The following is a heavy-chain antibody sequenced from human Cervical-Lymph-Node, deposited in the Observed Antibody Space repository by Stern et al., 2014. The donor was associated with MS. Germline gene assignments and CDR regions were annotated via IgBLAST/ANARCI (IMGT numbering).Heavy chain of an antibody. CDR1: GGSISSGDYY. D-gene: IGHD4-23*01. Sequence: QVQLVESGPGLVKPSQTLSLTCTVSGGSISSGDYYWWWIRQPPGKGLEWIGYHYYMCSTYYNPSLKSRVPMSVDTSKNQFALKLSSVTAADTAVYYCARGGSGGSSHFDYWGQGTLVTVSS. J-gene: IGHJ4*02. CDR2: HYYMCST. V-gene: IGHV4-30-4*01. CDR3: ARGGSGGSSHFDY.